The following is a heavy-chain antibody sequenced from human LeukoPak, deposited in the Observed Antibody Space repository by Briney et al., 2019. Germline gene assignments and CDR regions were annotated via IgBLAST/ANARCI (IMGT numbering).Heavy chain of an antibody. Sequence: SETLSLTCAVSGGSISSSNWWWCVRPPAGEGLEWIGVIYHSGSTNYNPSLKSRVTISVDKAKNQFSLKLSSVTAEDTAVYYCARDRGSSWYYGMDVWGQGTTVTVSS. CDR2: IYHSGST. D-gene: IGHD6-13*01. CDR3: ARDRGSSWYYGMDV. CDR1: GGSISSSNW. J-gene: IGHJ6*02. V-gene: IGHV4-4*02.